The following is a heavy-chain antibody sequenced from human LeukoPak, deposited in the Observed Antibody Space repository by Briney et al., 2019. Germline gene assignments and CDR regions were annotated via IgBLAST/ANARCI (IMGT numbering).Heavy chain of an antibody. J-gene: IGHJ4*02. CDR2: IYHSGST. D-gene: IGHD3/OR15-3a*01. Sequence: SETLSLTRTVSGYSISSGYYWGWIRQPPGKGLEWIGSIYHSGSTYYNPSLKSRVTISVDTSKNQFSLKLSSVTAADTAVYYCARVLRGGLEYFDYWGQGTLVTVSS. CDR1: GYSISSGYY. CDR3: ARVLRGGLEYFDY. V-gene: IGHV4-38-2*02.